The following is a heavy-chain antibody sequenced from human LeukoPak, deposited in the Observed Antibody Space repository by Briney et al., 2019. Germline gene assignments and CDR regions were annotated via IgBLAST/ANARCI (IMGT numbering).Heavy chain of an antibody. J-gene: IGHJ4*02. CDR3: ARGGGWGNWNDAVDY. V-gene: IGHV4-59*01. CDR2: IHNSGST. CDR1: GGSISSYY. D-gene: IGHD1-1*01. Sequence: PSETLSLTCTFSGGSISSYYWSWIRQPAGKGLEWIGYIHNSGSTKYNPSLKSPVSISVDTSKNQFSLEVNSVTAADTAVYYCARGGGWGNWNDAVDYWGQGTLVTVSS.